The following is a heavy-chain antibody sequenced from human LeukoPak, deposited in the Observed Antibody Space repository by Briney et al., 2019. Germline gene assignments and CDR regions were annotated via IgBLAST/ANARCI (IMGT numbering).Heavy chain of an antibody. CDR1: GFTFKSYS. CDR2: ITSTSSDL. CDR3: ARAAGHYFDY. D-gene: IGHD3-10*01. Sequence: GGSLRLSCVASGFTFKSYSMNWVRQAPGKGLEWVSFITSTSSDLFYSDSVKGRFTVSSDNARNSLYLQMNSLTAEDTAVYYCARAAGHYFDYWGQGSLVTVSS. V-gene: IGHV3-21*05. J-gene: IGHJ4*02.